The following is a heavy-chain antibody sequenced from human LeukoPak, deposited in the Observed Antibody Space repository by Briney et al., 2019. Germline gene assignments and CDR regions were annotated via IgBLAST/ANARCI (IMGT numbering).Heavy chain of an antibody. D-gene: IGHD1-26*01. Sequence: SETLSLTCTASGGSISPYYWSWVRQPPGKGLEWIGYIYYSGSTNYNPSLKSRVIISVDTSKNQFSLKLNSVTAADTAMYYCARHGGGGESYPRVFDCWGRGNLVTVSS. CDR1: GGSISPYY. CDR2: IYYSGST. CDR3: ARHGGGGESYPRVFDC. J-gene: IGHJ4*02. V-gene: IGHV4-59*08.